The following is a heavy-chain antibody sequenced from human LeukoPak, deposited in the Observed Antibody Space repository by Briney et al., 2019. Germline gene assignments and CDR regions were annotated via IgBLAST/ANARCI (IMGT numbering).Heavy chain of an antibody. Sequence: GGSLRLSCAASGFTFSSYWMSRVRQAPGKGLEWVANIKQDGSEKYYVDSVKGRFTISRDNAKNSLYLQMNSLRAEDTAVYYCARDLLSDLYDPWGQGTLVTVSS. J-gene: IGHJ5*02. CDR1: GFTFSSYW. V-gene: IGHV3-7*01. CDR3: ARDLLSDLYDP. CDR2: IKQDGSEK.